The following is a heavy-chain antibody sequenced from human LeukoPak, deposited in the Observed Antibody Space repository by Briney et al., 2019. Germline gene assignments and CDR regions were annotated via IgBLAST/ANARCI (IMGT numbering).Heavy chain of an antibody. D-gene: IGHD3-22*01. CDR3: ARVPRTTYYYDSSSEY. Sequence: GASVKVSCKASGYTFTSYAISWVRQAPGQGLEWMGRIIPIFGTANYAQKFQGRVTITTDESTSTAYMELSSLRSEDTAVYHCARVPRTTYYYDSSSEYWGQGTLVTVSS. CDR2: IIPIFGTA. V-gene: IGHV1-69*05. J-gene: IGHJ4*02. CDR1: GYTFTSYA.